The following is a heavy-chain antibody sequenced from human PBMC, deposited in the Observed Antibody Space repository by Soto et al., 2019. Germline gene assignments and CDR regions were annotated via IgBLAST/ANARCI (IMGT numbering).Heavy chain of an antibody. V-gene: IGHV4-31*03. J-gene: IGHJ6*02. CDR3: ARDRLMATAGTARHYFGLDV. Sequence: SETLSLTCTVSGGSIRSGGYCWSWVRQSPRRGLEWIGNIYYSGSTYYNPSLKSRLTISVDTSKNQFSLNLSSVTAADTAVYYCARDRLMATAGTARHYFGLDVWGQGTTVTVSS. CDR1: GGSIRSGGYC. CDR2: IYYSGST. D-gene: IGHD5-18*01.